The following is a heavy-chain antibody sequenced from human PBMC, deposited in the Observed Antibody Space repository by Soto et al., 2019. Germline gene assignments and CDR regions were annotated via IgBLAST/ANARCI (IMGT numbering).Heavy chain of an antibody. CDR2: IYHSGST. V-gene: IGHV4-30-2*01. J-gene: IGHJ3*02. CDR3: ARGHPSDAFEI. CDR1: GGSISSGGYS. Sequence: QLQLQESGSGLVKPSQTLSLTCAVSGGSISSGGYSWSWIRQPPGKGLEWIGYIYHSGSTYYNPSLKSRVSISVDTSKNHFSLKVTSVTAADTAVYHCARGHPSDAFEIWGQGTMVTVSS.